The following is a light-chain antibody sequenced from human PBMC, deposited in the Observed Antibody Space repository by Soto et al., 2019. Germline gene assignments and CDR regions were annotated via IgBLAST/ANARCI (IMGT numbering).Light chain of an antibody. CDR1: QSLLHITGETF. V-gene: IGKV2-29*01. CDR3: TQCTYLPNR. Sequence: DVVMTQTPPSLSVAPGQPASISCNSSQSLLHITGETFLFWYLQKPGQSPQLLIYEVSTRVSGVPDRFSGSGSGTDFTLEISRVEAEDVGSYYSTQCTYLPNRFGQGTRLEIK. CDR2: EVS. J-gene: IGKJ5*01.